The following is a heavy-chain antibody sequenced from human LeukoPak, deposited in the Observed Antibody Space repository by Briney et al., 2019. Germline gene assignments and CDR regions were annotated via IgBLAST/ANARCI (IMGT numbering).Heavy chain of an antibody. Sequence: GGSLRLSCAASGLTFSSYAMGWVRQAPGKGLEWVSAIRGVGGSTYYADSVKGRFTISRDNSKTTLYLQMNSLRAEDTAVYYCAKVSARYIVVVPAARYFDYWGQGTLVTVSS. CDR3: AKVSARYIVVVPAARYFDY. CDR1: GLTFSSYA. CDR2: IRGVGGST. J-gene: IGHJ4*02. V-gene: IGHV3-23*01. D-gene: IGHD2-2*01.